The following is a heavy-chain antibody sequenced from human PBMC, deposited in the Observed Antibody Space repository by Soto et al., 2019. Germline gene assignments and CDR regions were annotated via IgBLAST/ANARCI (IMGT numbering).Heavy chain of an antibody. CDR1: GFTFDDYT. CDR3: AKDSQGRGFWSGYSLWRFDY. Sequence: GGSLRLSCAASGFTFDDYTMHWVLQAPGKGLEWVALISWDGGSKYYADSVKGPFTISSDNNKNYLYLQMNSLRTEDTALYYCAKDSQGRGFWSGYSLWRFDYWGQGTLVTVSS. CDR2: ISWDGGSK. V-gene: IGHV3-43*01. J-gene: IGHJ4*02. D-gene: IGHD3-3*01.